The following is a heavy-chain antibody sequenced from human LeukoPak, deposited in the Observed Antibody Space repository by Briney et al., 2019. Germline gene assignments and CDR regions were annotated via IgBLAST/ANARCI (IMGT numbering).Heavy chain of an antibody. CDR3: ARRGSISWYWYFDV. CDR2: VHVSGAT. J-gene: IGHJ2*01. D-gene: IGHD6-13*01. V-gene: IGHV4-4*09. Sequence: SETLSLTCSVSGDSISNHWWSWIRQSPGKGLEWIGYVHVSGATDYNPSVKSRVAISVDTSKSQFSLKLNSVTAADTALYYCARRGSISWYWYFDVWGRGILVTVSS. CDR1: GDSISNHW.